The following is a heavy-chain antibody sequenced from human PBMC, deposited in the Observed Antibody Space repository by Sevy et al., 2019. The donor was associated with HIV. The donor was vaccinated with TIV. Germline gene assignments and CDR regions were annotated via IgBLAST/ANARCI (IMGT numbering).Heavy chain of an antibody. J-gene: IGHJ4*02. CDR1: GFTFSDHY. CDR2: TRNKADSYTT. CDR3: TTHAGTAAASRVFDY. D-gene: IGHD6-13*01. Sequence: GGSLRLSCAASGFTFSDHYMEWVRQAPGKGLEWVGRTRNKADSYTTEYAASVKGRFTISRDDSKKLLYLQMNSLKTEDTAVYYSTTHAGTAAASRVFDYWGQGTLVTVSS. V-gene: IGHV3-72*01.